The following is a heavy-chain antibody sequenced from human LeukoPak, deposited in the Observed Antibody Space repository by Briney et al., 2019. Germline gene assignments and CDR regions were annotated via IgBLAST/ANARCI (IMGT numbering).Heavy chain of an antibody. CDR3: ARVTSYGPDAFDI. J-gene: IGHJ3*02. CDR2: INPYSGGS. V-gene: IGHV1-2*02. D-gene: IGHD1-26*01. CDR1: GYTFTGYY. Sequence: ASVKVSCRASGYTFTGYYMHWVRQAPGQGLEWMGWINPYSGGSNYAQKFQGRLTVTRDTSISTASMELSRLRSDDTAVYYCARVTSYGPDAFDIWGQGTMVTVSS.